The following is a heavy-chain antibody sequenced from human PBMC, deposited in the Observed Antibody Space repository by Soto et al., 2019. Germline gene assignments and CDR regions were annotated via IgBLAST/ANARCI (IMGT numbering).Heavy chain of an antibody. V-gene: IGHV3-48*01. Sequence: PGGSLRLSCAASGFTFSSYSMNWVRQAPGKGLEWVSYISSSSSTIYYADSVKGRFTISRDNAKNSLYLQMNSLRGEDTAVYYCARDTQDDFWSGYYRDDWGQGTLVTVSS. D-gene: IGHD3-3*01. CDR1: GFTFSSYS. J-gene: IGHJ4*02. CDR2: ISSSSSTI. CDR3: ARDTQDDFWSGYYRDD.